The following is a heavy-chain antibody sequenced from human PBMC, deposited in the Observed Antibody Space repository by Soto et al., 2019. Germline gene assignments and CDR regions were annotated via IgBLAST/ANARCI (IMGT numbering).Heavy chain of an antibody. V-gene: IGHV1-18*01. D-gene: IGHD3-16*01. Sequence: QVQLVQSGAEVKKPGASVKVSCKASGYTFTSYGFSWVRQAPGQGLEWMGWINGYTGNTHYAQKFQGRVTMTTDTSTSTAYMELWTLISDDTAVYYCARSWVTGKGGMDVWGRGTTVTVSS. J-gene: IGHJ6*02. CDR3: ARSWVTGKGGMDV. CDR2: INGYTGNT. CDR1: GYTFTSYG.